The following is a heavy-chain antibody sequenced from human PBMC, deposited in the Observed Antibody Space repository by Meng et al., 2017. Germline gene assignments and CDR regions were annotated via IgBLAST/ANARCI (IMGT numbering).Heavy chain of an antibody. V-gene: IGHV4-38-2*02. CDR2: IYHSVST. Sequence: SETLSLTCTVSGYSISSGYYWGWIRQPPGKGLEWIGSIYHSVSTYYNPSLKSRVTISVDTSKNQFSLKLSSVTAADTAVYYCARATSGSGTYGMDVWGQGTTVTVSS. D-gene: IGHD3-10*01. CDR3: ARATSGSGTYGMDV. J-gene: IGHJ6*02. CDR1: GYSISSGYY.